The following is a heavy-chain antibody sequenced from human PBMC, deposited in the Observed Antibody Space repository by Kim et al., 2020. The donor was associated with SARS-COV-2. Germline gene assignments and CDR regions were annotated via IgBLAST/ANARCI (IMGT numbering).Heavy chain of an antibody. CDR3: ARDGYSRSSTYYYYGRDV. Sequence: GGSLRLSCAASGFTFSDYYMSWIRQAPGKGLEWVSYISSSGSTIYYADSVKGRFTISRDNAKNSLYLQMNSLRAEDTAVYYCARDGYSRSSTYYYYGRDVWGGGRTVAVSS. V-gene: IGHV3-11*04. CDR2: ISSSGSTI. CDR1: GFTFSDYY. J-gene: IGHJ6*04. D-gene: IGHD6-13*01.